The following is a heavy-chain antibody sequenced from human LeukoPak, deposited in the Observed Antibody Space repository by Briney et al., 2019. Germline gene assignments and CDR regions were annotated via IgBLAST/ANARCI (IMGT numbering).Heavy chain of an antibody. D-gene: IGHD3-10*01. Sequence: ASVKVSCKASGYTFTSYDINWVRQATGQGLEGMGWMNPTSVHTGYAQNFQGRVTMTRDTSISTAYMELNSLTSEDTAVYYCARSPVGVRKKHDFWGQGTLVIVSS. CDR3: ARSPVGVRKKHDF. J-gene: IGHJ4*02. V-gene: IGHV1-8*01. CDR1: GYTFTSYD. CDR2: MNPTSVHT.